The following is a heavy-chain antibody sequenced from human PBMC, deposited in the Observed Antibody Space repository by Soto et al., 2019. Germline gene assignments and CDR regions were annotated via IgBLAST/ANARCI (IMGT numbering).Heavy chain of an antibody. CDR2: ISGSGGST. J-gene: IGHJ4*02. CDR3: AKDLRYFDWFPTPGFDY. CDR1: GFTFSRYA. Sequence: GGSLRLSCAASGFTFSRYAMSWVRQAPGKGLEWVSAISGSGGSTYYADSVKGRFTISRDNSKNTLYLQMNSLRAEDTAVYYCAKDLRYFDWFPTPGFDYWGQGTLVTVSS. V-gene: IGHV3-23*01. D-gene: IGHD3-9*01.